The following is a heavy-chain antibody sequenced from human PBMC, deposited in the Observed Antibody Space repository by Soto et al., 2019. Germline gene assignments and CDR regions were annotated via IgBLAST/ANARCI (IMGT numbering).Heavy chain of an antibody. Sequence: PGGSLRLSCAASGFTFSNYAMSWVRQSPGKGLQWFSAITDNGDSTYYADYVKGRFTISRDNAKNSLYLQINSLRSDDTAVYYCARGGGGGPFDFWGQGTLVTVSS. CDR3: ARGGGGGPFDF. V-gene: IGHV3-23*01. CDR1: GFTFSNYA. CDR2: ITDNGDST. D-gene: IGHD2-21*01. J-gene: IGHJ4*02.